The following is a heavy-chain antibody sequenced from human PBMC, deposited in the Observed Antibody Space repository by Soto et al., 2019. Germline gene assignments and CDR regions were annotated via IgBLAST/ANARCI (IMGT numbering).Heavy chain of an antibody. CDR1: GFTVSSNY. CDR3: ARDPGIEAAAIFGGLYY. V-gene: IGHV3-66*02. CDR2: IYSGGST. J-gene: IGHJ4*02. D-gene: IGHD6-13*01. Sequence: GGSLRLSCAASGFTVSSNYMSWVRQAPGKGLEWVSVIYSGGSTYYGDSVKGRFTISRDNSKNTLYLQMNSLRAEDTAVYYCARDPGIEAAAIFGGLYYWGQGTLVTVSS.